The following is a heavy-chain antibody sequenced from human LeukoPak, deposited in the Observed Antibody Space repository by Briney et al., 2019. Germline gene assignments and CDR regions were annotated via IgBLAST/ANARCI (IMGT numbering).Heavy chain of an antibody. J-gene: IGHJ3*02. Sequence: SETLSLTCTVSGGSISSYYWSWIRQPPGKGLEWIGFIYYSGSTNNNPSLKSRVTISVDTSKNQFSLKLSSMTAADTAVYYCARSRYFDWLTPGAFDIWGQGTMVTVSS. CDR3: ARSRYFDWLTPGAFDI. V-gene: IGHV4-59*01. CDR1: GGSISSYY. CDR2: IYYSGST. D-gene: IGHD3-9*01.